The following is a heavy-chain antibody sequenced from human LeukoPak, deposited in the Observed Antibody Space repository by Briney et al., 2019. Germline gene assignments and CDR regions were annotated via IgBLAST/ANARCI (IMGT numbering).Heavy chain of an antibody. D-gene: IGHD1-26*01. CDR3: AKGYRWELHH. J-gene: IGHJ5*02. Sequence: GGSLRLSCAASGFTFSTYLMTWVRQAPGKGREWVSAIIGSGGTTYYADSIKGRFTISRDNSKNTVFRQMNRLRAQDTVTYYCAKGYRWELHHWGQGILLIVSS. CDR1: GFTFSTYL. V-gene: IGHV3-23*01. CDR2: IIGSGGTT.